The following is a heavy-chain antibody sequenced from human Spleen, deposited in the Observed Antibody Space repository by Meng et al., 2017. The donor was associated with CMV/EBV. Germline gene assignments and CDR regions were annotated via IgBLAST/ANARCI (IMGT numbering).Heavy chain of an antibody. D-gene: IGHD2-15*01. CDR2: IYHSGST. CDR3: ARDRCSGGSCYGYFQH. Sequence: SGGSISSSNWWSWVRQPPGKGLEWIGEIYHSGSTNYNPSLKSRVTISVDKSKNQFSLKLSSVTAADTAVYYCARDRCSGGSCYGYFQHWGQGTLVTVSS. V-gene: IGHV4-4*02. J-gene: IGHJ1*01. CDR1: GGSISSSNW.